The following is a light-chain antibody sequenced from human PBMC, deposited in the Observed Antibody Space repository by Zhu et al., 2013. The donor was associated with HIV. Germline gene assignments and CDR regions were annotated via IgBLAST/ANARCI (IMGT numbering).Light chain of an antibody. Sequence: QSVLTQPPSVSGAPGQRVTISCTGSSSNIGAGYDVHWYQQLPGTAPKLPIYGNSNRPSGVPDRFSGSKSGTSASLAITGLQAEDEADYHCQSYDSSRGVFGGGTKLTVL. V-gene: IGLV1-40*01. J-gene: IGLJ3*02. CDR1: SSNIGAGYD. CDR2: GNS. CDR3: QSYDSSRGV.